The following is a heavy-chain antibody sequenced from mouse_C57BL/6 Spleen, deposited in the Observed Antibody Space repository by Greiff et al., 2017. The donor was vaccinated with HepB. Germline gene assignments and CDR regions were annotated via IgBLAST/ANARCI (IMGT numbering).Heavy chain of an antibody. V-gene: IGHV1-54*01. D-gene: IGHD1-1*01. Sequence: VQLQQSGAELVRPGTSVKVSCKASGYASTNYLIEWVKQRPGQGLEWIGVINPGSGGTNYNEKFKGKATLTADKSSSTAYMQLSSLTSEDSAVYFCARSSYGSSYRNYFDYWGQGTTLTVSS. CDR1: GYASTNYL. J-gene: IGHJ2*01. CDR2: INPGSGGT. CDR3: ARSSYGSSYRNYFDY.